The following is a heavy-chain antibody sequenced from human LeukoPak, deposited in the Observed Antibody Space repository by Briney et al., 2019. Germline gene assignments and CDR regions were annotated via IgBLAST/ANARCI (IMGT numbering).Heavy chain of an antibody. CDR2: IYSDGKT. V-gene: IGHV3-53*01. CDR3: ASLEGWLQV. J-gene: IGHJ4*02. Sequence: GGSLRLSCAASGFTFSNAWMSWVRQAPGKGLEWVSVIYSDGKTYYADFAKGRFTISRDDSKNTLYLQMDRMRVEDTAVYYCASLEGWLQVWGQGTPVTVSS. D-gene: IGHD5-24*01. CDR1: GFTFSNAW.